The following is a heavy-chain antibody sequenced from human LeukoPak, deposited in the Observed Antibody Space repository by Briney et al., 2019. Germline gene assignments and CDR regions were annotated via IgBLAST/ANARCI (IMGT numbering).Heavy chain of an antibody. CDR2: ISGSGGST. Sequence: PGGSLRLSCAASGFTFSSYAMSWVRQAPGKGLEWVSAISGSGGSTYYADSVKGRFTISRDNSKNTLYLQMNSLRAEDTAVYYCAKGSGYSSSWYEADRGQGTLVTVSS. V-gene: IGHV3-23*01. J-gene: IGHJ4*02. CDR3: AKGSGYSSSWYEAD. CDR1: GFTFSSYA. D-gene: IGHD6-13*01.